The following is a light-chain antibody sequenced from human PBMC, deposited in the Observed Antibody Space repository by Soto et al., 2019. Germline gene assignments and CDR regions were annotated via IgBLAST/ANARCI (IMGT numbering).Light chain of an antibody. CDR1: SRDVGGYDY. V-gene: IGLV2-8*01. Sequence: QSALTQPPSASGSPGKSVTISCTGTSRDVGGYDYVSWYQQHPGKAPKLMIYEVTTRPSGVPDRFSGSKSGNTASLTVSGLQAEDEADYYCSSYAGSNNFVFGTGTKVTVL. J-gene: IGLJ1*01. CDR2: EVT. CDR3: SSYAGSNNFV.